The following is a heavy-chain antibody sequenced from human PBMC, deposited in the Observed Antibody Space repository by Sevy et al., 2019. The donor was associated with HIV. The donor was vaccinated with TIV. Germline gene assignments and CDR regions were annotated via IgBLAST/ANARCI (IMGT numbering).Heavy chain of an antibody. CDR1: GYSFTDYY. V-gene: IGHV1-2*02. CDR3: ARGSGLHSGVYFDY. CDR2: INPKNDVT. D-gene: IGHD3-10*01. Sequence: ASVKVSCKASGYSFTDYYMHWVRQAPGQGLEWMAWINPKNDVTNYAQKFQGRVTMTRDTSTSTVYMELSSLRSEDTAVYYCARGSGLHSGVYFDYWGQGTLVTVSS. J-gene: IGHJ4*02.